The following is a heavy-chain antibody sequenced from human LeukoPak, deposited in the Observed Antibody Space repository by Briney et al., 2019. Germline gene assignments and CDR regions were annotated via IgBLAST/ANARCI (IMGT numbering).Heavy chain of an antibody. Sequence: GGSLRLSCAASGFTFSSYWMHWVRQAPGKGLVWVSRINSDGSSTSYADSVKGRFTISRDNAKNSLYLQMNSLRAEDTAVYYCARARMQIVVVAAADYWGQGTLVTVSS. CDR1: GFTFSSYW. CDR3: ARARMQIVVVAAADY. CDR2: INSDGSST. D-gene: IGHD2-15*01. J-gene: IGHJ4*02. V-gene: IGHV3-74*01.